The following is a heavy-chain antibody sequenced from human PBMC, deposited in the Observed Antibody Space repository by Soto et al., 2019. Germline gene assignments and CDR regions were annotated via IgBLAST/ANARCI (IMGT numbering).Heavy chain of an antibody. Sequence: EVQLVESGGGLVQPGGSLRLSCAASGFTFSSYWMHWVRQAPGKGLVWVSRINSDGSSTSYADSVTSRFTISRDNAKSTLYLQMNSLIAEDTAVYYCVRTILVVAAATRAHYWGQGTPVTVSS. CDR2: INSDGSST. J-gene: IGHJ4*02. D-gene: IGHD2-15*01. V-gene: IGHV3-74*01. CDR1: GFTFSSYW. CDR3: VRTILVVAAATRAHY.